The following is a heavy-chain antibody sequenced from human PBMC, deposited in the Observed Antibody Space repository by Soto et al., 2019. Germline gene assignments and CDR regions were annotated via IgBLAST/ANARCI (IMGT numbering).Heavy chain of an antibody. CDR1: GGSISSYY. D-gene: IGHD3-10*01. V-gene: IGHV4-59*01. J-gene: IGHJ5*02. Sequence: SEALSLTCTVSGGSISSYYWSWIRQPPGKGLEWIGYIYYSGSTNYNPSLKSRVTISVDTSKNQFSLKLSSVTAADTAVYYCARDPYYGSGSYSWFDPWGQGTLVTSPQ. CDR2: IYYSGST. CDR3: ARDPYYGSGSYSWFDP.